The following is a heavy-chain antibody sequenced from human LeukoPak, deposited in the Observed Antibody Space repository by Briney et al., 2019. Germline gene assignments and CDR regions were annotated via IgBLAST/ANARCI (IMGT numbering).Heavy chain of an antibody. CDR1: GFTVSSNY. V-gene: IGHV3-66*02. CDR2: IYSGGTT. J-gene: IGHJ2*01. Sequence: GGSLRLSCAASGFTVSSNYMSWVRQAPGKGLEWVSVIYSGGTTYYADSVKGRFTISRDNSKSTLYLQMNSLRTEDTAVYYCARRWYFDLWGRGTLVTVSS. CDR3: ARRWYFDL.